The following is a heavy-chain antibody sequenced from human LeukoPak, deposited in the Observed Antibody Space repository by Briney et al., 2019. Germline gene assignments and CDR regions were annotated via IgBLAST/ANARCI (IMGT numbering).Heavy chain of an antibody. Sequence: WGSLRLSCAASVLTFNNYAMSWVRQAPGKGLEWVSVISGNGGSTYYRDSVKGRFTISRDNSKNTLYLQMNSLRAEDTAVYYCAKDGTATITFEYWGQGTLVTVSS. CDR3: AKDGTATITFEY. CDR2: ISGNGGST. J-gene: IGHJ4*02. CDR1: VLTFNNYA. V-gene: IGHV3-23*01. D-gene: IGHD1-1*01.